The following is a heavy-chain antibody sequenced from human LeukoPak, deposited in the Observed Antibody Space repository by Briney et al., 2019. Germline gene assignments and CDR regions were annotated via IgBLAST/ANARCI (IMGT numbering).Heavy chain of an antibody. J-gene: IGHJ4*02. CDR1: GGSISTYY. V-gene: IGHV4-59*01. D-gene: IGHD5-12*01. CDR3: ARDGYSGNDGL. CDR2: IYHSGST. Sequence: PSETLSLTGTVSGGSISTYYWSWIRQPPGKGLEWIGYIYHSGSTKYNPSLKSRVTISVDTSKNQFSLKLSSVTAADTAVYYCARDGYSGNDGLWGQGTLVTVSS.